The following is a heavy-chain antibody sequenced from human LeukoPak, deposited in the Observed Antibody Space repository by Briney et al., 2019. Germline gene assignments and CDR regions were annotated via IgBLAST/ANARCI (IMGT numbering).Heavy chain of an antibody. Sequence: GGSLRLSCAASRFTFSSYAMHWVRQAPGKGLEWVALISYDGGNKYYADSVKGRFTISRDNSKNTLYLQMNSLRAEDTAVYYCVRPIVAVTVYYYYYGMDVWGQGTTVTVSS. CDR3: VRPIVAVTVYYYYYGMDV. D-gene: IGHD6-13*01. CDR1: RFTFSSYA. J-gene: IGHJ6*02. CDR2: ISYDGGNK. V-gene: IGHV3-30-3*01.